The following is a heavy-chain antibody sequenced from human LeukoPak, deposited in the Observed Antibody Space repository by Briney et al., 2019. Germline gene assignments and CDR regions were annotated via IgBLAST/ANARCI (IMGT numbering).Heavy chain of an antibody. CDR2: IYYSGST. J-gene: IGHJ3*02. CDR1: GGSISSSSYY. V-gene: IGHV4-39*01. D-gene: IGHD3-22*01. CDR3: ARHLSSGYYYDAFDI. Sequence: SETQSLTCTVSGGSISSSSYYWGWIRQPPGKGLEWIGSIYYSGSTYYNPSLKSRVTISVDTSKNQFSLKLSSVTAADTAVYYCARHLSSGYYYDAFDIWGQGTMVTVSS.